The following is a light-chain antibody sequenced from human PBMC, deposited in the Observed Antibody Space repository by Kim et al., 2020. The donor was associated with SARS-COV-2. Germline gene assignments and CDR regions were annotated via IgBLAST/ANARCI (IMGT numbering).Light chain of an antibody. CDR2: KAS. V-gene: IGKV1-5*03. J-gene: IGKJ2*01. Sequence: SASVGDSITITCRASQSISIWLAWHQQKPGKAPKVLIYKASNLGSGVPSRFSGSGSGTEFTLAISSLHPDDFATYYCQQYITYPYTFGQGTKLEI. CDR3: QQYITYPYT. CDR1: QSISIW.